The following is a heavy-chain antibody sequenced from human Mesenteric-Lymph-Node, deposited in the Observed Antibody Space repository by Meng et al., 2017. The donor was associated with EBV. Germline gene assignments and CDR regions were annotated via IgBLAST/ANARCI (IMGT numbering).Heavy chain of an antibody. J-gene: IGHJ6*02. CDR2: VNPSVEDT. V-gene: IGHV1-46*01. CDR1: GYTFTSHY. CDR3: ARESGAMDV. Sequence: QVQLVRSGAEVKKPGASVKVSCKASGYTFTSHYMHWVRQAPGQGLEWMGRVNPSVEDTRYAQNFQGRIRMTRDMSTSTVYIELRSLRSEDTAVYFCARESGAMDVWGQGTTVTVFS. D-gene: IGHD3-10*01.